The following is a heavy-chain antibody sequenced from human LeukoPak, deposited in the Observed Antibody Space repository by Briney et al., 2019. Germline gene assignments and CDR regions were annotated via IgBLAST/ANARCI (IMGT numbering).Heavy chain of an antibody. CDR2: IYYSGST. CDR3: AREDCSGGSCYSD. V-gene: IGHV4-31*11. CDR1: GGSFSGYY. Sequence: PSETLSLTCAVYGGSFSGYYWSWIRQHPGKGLEWIGYIYYSGSTYYNPSLKSRVTISVDTSKNQFSLKLSSVTAADTAVYYCAREDCSGGSCYSDWGQGTLVTVSS. D-gene: IGHD2-15*01. J-gene: IGHJ4*02.